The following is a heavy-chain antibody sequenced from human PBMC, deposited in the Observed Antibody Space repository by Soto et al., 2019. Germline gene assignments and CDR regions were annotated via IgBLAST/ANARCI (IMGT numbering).Heavy chain of an antibody. CDR1: GYTFTSYD. CDR2: MNPNSGNT. CDR3: ASGGSSSWYYYGMDV. D-gene: IGHD6-13*01. V-gene: IGHV1-8*01. J-gene: IGHJ6*02. Sequence: QVQLVQSVAEVKKPGASVKVSCKASGYTFTSYDINWGRQATGQRLEWMGWMNPNSGNTGYAQKFQGRVTMTGNTYISTGYMELSSLRSEDTAVYYCASGGSSSWYYYGMDVWGQGTTVTVSS.